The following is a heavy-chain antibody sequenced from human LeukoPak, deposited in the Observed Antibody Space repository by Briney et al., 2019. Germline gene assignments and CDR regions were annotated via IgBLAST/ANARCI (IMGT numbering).Heavy chain of an antibody. CDR1: GGSISTYY. J-gene: IGHJ4*02. V-gene: IGHV4-59*01. D-gene: IGHD5-12*01. CDR3: ARGGGYASPIGY. Sequence: SETLSLTCTPSGGSISTYYRSWIRQPPGKGLEWIGYIYHSGSTTYNPSPKNRLTITVDTTKNKLSLKLISVTAADTTAYYCARGGGYASPIGYWGQGALVTVSS. CDR2: IYHSGST.